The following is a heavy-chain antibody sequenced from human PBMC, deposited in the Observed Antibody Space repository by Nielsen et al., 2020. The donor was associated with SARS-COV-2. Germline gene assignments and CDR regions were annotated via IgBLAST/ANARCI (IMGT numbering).Heavy chain of an antibody. CDR1: GFTFSHYG. J-gene: IGHJ4*02. CDR2: ISHYGSDK. CDR3: AKDDVPYSYGSPFDY. D-gene: IGHD5-18*01. V-gene: IGHV3-30*18. Sequence: GESLKISCAASGFTFSHYGMHWVRQAPGKGLEWVAAISHYGSDKYYANSVKGRFTISRDNSKNTVYLQMNGLRGEDTAVYFCAKDDVPYSYGSPFDYWGQGTLITVSS.